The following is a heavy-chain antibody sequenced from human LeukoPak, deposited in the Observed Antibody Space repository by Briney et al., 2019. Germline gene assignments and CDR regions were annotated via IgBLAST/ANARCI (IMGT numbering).Heavy chain of an antibody. Sequence: GGSLRLSCAASGFTFRKYWMLWVRQAPGKGLESVSRINTDGTVTTYADSVKGRFTVSRDNADNTMFLQTNSVRDEDTAVYYCATKQWLAPPPDSWGQGTPVTVSS. CDR3: ATKQWLAPPPDS. V-gene: IGHV3-74*01. CDR1: GFTFRKYW. J-gene: IGHJ4*02. D-gene: IGHD6-19*01. CDR2: INTDGTVT.